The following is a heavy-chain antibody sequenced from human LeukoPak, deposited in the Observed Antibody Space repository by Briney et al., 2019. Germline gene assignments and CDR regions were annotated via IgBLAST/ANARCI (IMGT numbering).Heavy chain of an antibody. V-gene: IGHV3-74*01. J-gene: IGHJ4*02. CDR2: INHDGTGT. CDR3: AGVFDS. CDR1: GW. D-gene: IGHD2-8*01. Sequence: PGGSLRLSCAASGWMHWVRQVPGKGLVWLSGINHDGTGTYYADSVKGRFTISRDNAKNTVSLEMNSLSAEDTAMCYCAGVFDSWGQGFLVTVSS.